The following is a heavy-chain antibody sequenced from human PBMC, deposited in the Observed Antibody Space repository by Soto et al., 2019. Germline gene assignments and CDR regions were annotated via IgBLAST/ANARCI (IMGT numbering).Heavy chain of an antibody. D-gene: IGHD6-19*01. CDR2: ISYDGSNK. V-gene: IGHV3-30*18. CDR3: AKAPYSSGHGAFDI. CDR1: GFTFSSYG. J-gene: IGHJ3*02. Sequence: PXVSLRLCCAASGFTFSSYGMHGVRQAPGKGLEWVAVISYDGSNKYYADSVKGRFTISRDNSKNTLYLQMNSLRAEDTAVYYCAKAPYSSGHGAFDIWGQGTMVTVSS.